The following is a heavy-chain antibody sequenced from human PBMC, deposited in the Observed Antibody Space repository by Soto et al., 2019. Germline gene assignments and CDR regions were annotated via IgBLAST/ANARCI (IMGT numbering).Heavy chain of an antibody. J-gene: IGHJ4*02. CDR1: GFTFSSYS. D-gene: IGHD2-15*01. CDR3: ASAGPLGSCDY. Sequence: GGSLRLSCAASGFTFSSYSMNWVRQAPGKGLEWVSYISSSSSTIYYADSVKGRFTISRDNAKNSLYLQMNSLRAEDTAVYYCASAGPLGSCDYWGQGTLVTVSS. V-gene: IGHV3-48*01. CDR2: ISSSSSTI.